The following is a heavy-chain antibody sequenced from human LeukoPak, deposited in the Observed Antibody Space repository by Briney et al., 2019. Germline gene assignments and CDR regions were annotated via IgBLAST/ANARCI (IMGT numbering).Heavy chain of an antibody. D-gene: IGHD3-22*01. CDR3: AGAYYYDTSGYFRDAFDI. V-gene: IGHV3-30*03. J-gene: IGHJ3*02. CDR2: ISFDGSIK. CDR1: GFTVSSNY. Sequence: PGGSLRLSCAASGFTVSSNYMSWVRQAPGKGLEWVAVISFDGSIKYYADSVKGRFTISRDNSKNTLYLQMNSLRAEDTTVYYCAGAYYYDTSGYFRDAFDIWGQGTMVTVSS.